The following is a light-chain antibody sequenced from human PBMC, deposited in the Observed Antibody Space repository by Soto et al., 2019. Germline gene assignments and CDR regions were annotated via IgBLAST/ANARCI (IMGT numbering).Light chain of an antibody. J-gene: IGKJ1*01. CDR3: QQYSRAPLT. V-gene: IGKV3-20*01. CDR1: QTVSNNY. Sequence: EILLTQFPGTLSLSAGERDTLSCRASQTVSNNYLAWYQQKPGQAPRLVIYDASSRDTGIPDRFSASGAWTECTRTISRLEAEDFEVDYCQQYSRAPLTFGQGTKVDIK. CDR2: DAS.